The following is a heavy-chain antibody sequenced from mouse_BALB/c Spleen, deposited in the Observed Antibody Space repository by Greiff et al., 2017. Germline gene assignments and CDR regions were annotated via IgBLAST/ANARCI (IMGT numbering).Heavy chain of an antibody. CDR2: ISDGGSYT. D-gene: IGHD1-2*01. J-gene: IGHJ3*01. V-gene: IGHV5-4*02. CDR1: GFTFSDYY. Sequence: EVQGVESGGGLVKPGGSLKLSCAASGFTFSDYYMYWVRQTPEKRLEWVATISDGGSYTYYPDSVKGRFTISRDNAKNNLYLQMSSLKSEDTAMYYCARGGITTARTAFAYWGQGTLVTVSA. CDR3: ARGGITTARTAFAY.